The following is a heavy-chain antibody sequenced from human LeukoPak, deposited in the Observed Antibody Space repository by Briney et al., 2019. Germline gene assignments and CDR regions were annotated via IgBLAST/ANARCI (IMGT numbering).Heavy chain of an antibody. J-gene: IGHJ4*02. Sequence: ASVKVSCKASGYTFTSYGISWVRQAPGQGREWMGWISAYNGNTNYAQKLQGRVTMTTDTSTSTAYMELRSLRSDDTAVYYCARDHAYDSSGSLGDYWGQGTLVTVSS. V-gene: IGHV1-18*01. D-gene: IGHD3-22*01. CDR2: ISAYNGNT. CDR3: ARDHAYDSSGSLGDY. CDR1: GYTFTSYG.